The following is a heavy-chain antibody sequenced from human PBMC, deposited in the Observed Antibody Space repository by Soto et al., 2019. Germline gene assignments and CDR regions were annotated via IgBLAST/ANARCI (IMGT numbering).Heavy chain of an antibody. CDR2: ISFDGSNK. Sequence: PGGSLRLSCTASGFTFRSHGMNWVRQAPGKGLEWVALISFDGSNKYYTDSVNGRFTISRDNSNSTLYLHLSSPRADDTAVYYCATGVRAVASFAYWGQGALVTVSS. CDR3: ATGVRAVASFAY. V-gene: IGHV3-30*03. J-gene: IGHJ4*02. D-gene: IGHD6-19*01. CDR1: GFTFRSHG.